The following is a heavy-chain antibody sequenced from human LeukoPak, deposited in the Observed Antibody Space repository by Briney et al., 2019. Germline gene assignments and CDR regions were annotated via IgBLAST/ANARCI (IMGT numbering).Heavy chain of an antibody. CDR2: IDPNGGST. Sequence: ASVKVSCKASGYIFTGYYILWVRQAPGQGPEWMGIIDPNGGSTSYALKFQGRLTLTRDTSTSTVFMDLSSLRSEDTSIYYCVRIGYSSGWYSGPYDYWGQGTLVTVSS. D-gene: IGHD6-19*01. CDR3: VRIGYSSGWYSGPYDY. V-gene: IGHV1-46*01. J-gene: IGHJ4*02. CDR1: GYIFTGYY.